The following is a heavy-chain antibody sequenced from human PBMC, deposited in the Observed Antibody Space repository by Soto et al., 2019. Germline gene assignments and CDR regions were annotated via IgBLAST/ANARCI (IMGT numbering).Heavy chain of an antibody. CDR1: GFPFRTYA. Sequence: AGGSLRLSCAASGFPFRTYAMNWVRQAPGKGLEWVSYINRNSGTIYFADSVKGRFTISRDNAKNSLYLQMNSLRDEDTAVYYCVRDRGYTGYDLEYWGQGTLVTVSS. CDR3: VRDRGYTGYDLEY. J-gene: IGHJ4*02. V-gene: IGHV3-48*02. D-gene: IGHD5-12*01. CDR2: INRNSGTI.